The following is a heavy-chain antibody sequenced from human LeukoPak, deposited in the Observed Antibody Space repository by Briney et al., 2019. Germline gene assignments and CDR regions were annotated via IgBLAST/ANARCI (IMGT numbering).Heavy chain of an antibody. CDR3: ARDGGDGYNQIDH. J-gene: IGHJ4*02. CDR1: GFTFSRYA. Sequence: GGSLRLSCAASGFTFSRYAMHWVRQAPGKGLECMAVTSGDGSNEHYAGSVKGRFTISRDNSKNTLYLQMNSLRTEDTAVYYCARDGGDGYNQIDHWGQGTPVTVSS. V-gene: IGHV3-30-3*01. CDR2: TSGDGSNE. D-gene: IGHD5-24*01.